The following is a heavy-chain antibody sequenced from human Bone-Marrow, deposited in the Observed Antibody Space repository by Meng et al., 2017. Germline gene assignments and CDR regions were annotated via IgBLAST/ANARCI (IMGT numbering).Heavy chain of an antibody. CDR2: IYHSGST. CDR3: ARGQYFSWWELLPAFWFDP. J-gene: IGHJ5*02. D-gene: IGHD1-26*01. Sequence: QLLLMYPGRSLVDPLGTLPLPCATSGGSIISSIGWSWVRQPPGKGLEWIGEIYHSGSTIYNPSLKSRVTISVDKSKNQFSLKLSSVTAADTAVYYCARGQYFSWWELLPAFWFDPWGQGTLVTVSS. V-gene: IGHV4-4*03. CDR1: GGSIISSIG.